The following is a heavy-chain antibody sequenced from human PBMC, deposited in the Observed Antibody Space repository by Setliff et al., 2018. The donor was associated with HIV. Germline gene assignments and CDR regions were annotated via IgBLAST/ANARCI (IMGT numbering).Heavy chain of an antibody. J-gene: IGHJ4*02. D-gene: IGHD3-22*01. CDR3: ARFAYYSDSGGYYHH. V-gene: IGHV4-39*02. Sequence: SETLSLTCTVSGGSVSSRGYYWGWIRQPPGKGPEWIANILYGGNTYYNPSLKSRVTISVDTSKNHFSLKLSSVTAADTAVYYCARFAYYSDSGGYYHHWGQGTLVTVSS. CDR1: GGSVSSRGYY. CDR2: ILYGGNT.